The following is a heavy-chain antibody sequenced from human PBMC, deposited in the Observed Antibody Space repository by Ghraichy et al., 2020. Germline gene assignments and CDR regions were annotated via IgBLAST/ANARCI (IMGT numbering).Heavy chain of an antibody. CDR3: ARVFIAVDAFDI. Sequence: GESLNISCAASGFTFSSYGMHWVRQAPGKGLEWVAVIWYDGSNKYYADSVKGRFTISRDNSKNTLYLQMNSLRAEDTAVYYCARVFIAVDAFDIWGQGTMVTVSS. V-gene: IGHV3-33*01. CDR2: IWYDGSNK. D-gene: IGHD6-19*01. J-gene: IGHJ3*02. CDR1: GFTFSSYG.